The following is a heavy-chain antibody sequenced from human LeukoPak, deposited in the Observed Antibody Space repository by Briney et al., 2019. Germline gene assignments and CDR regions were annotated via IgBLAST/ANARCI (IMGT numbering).Heavy chain of an antibody. D-gene: IGHD6-6*01. V-gene: IGHV1-18*01. J-gene: IGHJ4*02. CDR3: ARDANMYSSSSADY. Sequence: ASVTVSCKASGYTFTSYGISWVRQAPGQGLEWMGWISAYNGNTNYAQKLQGRVTMTTDTSTSTAYMELRSLRSDDTAVYYCARDANMYSSSSADYWGQGTLVTVSS. CDR2: ISAYNGNT. CDR1: GYTFTSYG.